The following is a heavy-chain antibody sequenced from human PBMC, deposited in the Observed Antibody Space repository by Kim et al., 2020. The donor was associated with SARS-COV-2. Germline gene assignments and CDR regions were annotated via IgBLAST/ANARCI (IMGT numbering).Heavy chain of an antibody. Sequence: SETLSLTCAVSGGSISSGGYSWSWIRQPPGKGLEWIGYIYHSGSTYYNPSLKSRVTISVDRSKNQFSLKLSSVTAADTAVYYCARGGDDYFQHWGQGTLVTVSS. CDR3: ARGGDDYFQH. CDR2: IYHSGST. CDR1: GGSISSGGYS. V-gene: IGHV4-30-2*01. D-gene: IGHD3-3*01. J-gene: IGHJ1*01.